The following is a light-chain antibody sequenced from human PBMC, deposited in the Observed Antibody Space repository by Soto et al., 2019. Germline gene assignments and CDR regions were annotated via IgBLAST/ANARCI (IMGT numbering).Light chain of an antibody. Sequence: DTAITQSPAALAVPLGERATINCKSSRIVLYSSNNKNYLAWYQQKPGQPPKLLIYWASTRESGVPDRFSGSGSGTDFTLTISSLQAEDVAVYYCQQYYSTPLTFGGGTKVDIK. V-gene: IGKV4-1*01. CDR3: QQYYSTPLT. CDR2: WAS. CDR1: RIVLYSSNNKNY. J-gene: IGKJ4*01.